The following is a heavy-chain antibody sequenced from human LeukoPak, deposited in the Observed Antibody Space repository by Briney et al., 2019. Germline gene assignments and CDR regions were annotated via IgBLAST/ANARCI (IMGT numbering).Heavy chain of an antibody. V-gene: IGHV3-66*01. J-gene: IGHJ3*02. CDR3: ARDLAPINYDFWSGYYRNAFDI. D-gene: IGHD3-3*01. CDR2: IYSGGST. Sequence: GGSLRLSCAASGFTVSSNYMSWVRQAPGKGLEWVSVIYSGGSTYYADSVKGGFTISRDNSKNTLYLQMNSLRAEDTAVYYCARDLAPINYDFWSGYYRNAFDIWGQGTMVTVSS. CDR1: GFTVSSNY.